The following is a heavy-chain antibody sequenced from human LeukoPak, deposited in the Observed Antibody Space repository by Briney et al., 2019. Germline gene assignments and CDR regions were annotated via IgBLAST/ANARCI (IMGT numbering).Heavy chain of an antibody. CDR3: ARDRVSTVHPIDY. J-gene: IGHJ4*02. CDR1: GLSVSTKY. Sequence: GGSLRLSCAVSGLSVSTKYMSWVRHAPGKGVEGVSVIYSGGTTYYADFVKGRFNLSRDNSKNPLYFEMKRLRAEDTAVYYCARDRVSTVHPIDYWGQGTLVTVSS. D-gene: IGHD6-6*01. V-gene: IGHV3-66*01. CDR2: IYSGGTT.